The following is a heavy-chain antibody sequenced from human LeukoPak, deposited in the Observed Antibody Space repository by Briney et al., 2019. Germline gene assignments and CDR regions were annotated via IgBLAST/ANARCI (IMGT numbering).Heavy chain of an antibody. CDR1: GYTFTSYG. D-gene: IGHD1-26*01. J-gene: IGHJ4*02. CDR2: ISAYNGNT. Sequence: ASVKVSCKASGYTFTSYGISWVRQAPGQGLEWMGWISAYNGNTNYAQKLQGRVTITADESTSTAYMELSSLRSEDTAVYYCARDLAPGIVGATADFDYWGQGTLVTVSS. CDR3: ARDLAPGIVGATADFDY. V-gene: IGHV1-18*01.